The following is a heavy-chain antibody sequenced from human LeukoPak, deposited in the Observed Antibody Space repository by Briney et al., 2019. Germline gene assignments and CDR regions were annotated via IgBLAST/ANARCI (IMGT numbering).Heavy chain of an antibody. CDR2: ISFDGSNK. D-gene: IGHD5-12*01. Sequence: GRSLRLSCAASGFTFSSSSMHWVRQAPGKGLEWVAVISFDGSNKYYTDSVKGRFTISRDNSKNTLYIQMNSMTAEYTAVYYCVVATITVDYWGQGTLVTVSS. J-gene: IGHJ4*02. V-gene: IGHV3-30*03. CDR3: VVATITVDY. CDR1: GFTFSSSS.